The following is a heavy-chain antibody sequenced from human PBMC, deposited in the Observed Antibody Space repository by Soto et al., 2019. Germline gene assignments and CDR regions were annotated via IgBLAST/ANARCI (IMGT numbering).Heavy chain of an antibody. CDR2: ISYDGVTQ. CDR3: ARVTLANCGGDCYWDLGY. J-gene: IGHJ4*02. D-gene: IGHD2-21*02. V-gene: IGHV3-30-3*01. Sequence: QVQVVESGGGVVQPGRSLRLSCAASGFTFRKYAMHWVRQAPGKGLEWVAVISYDGVTQYYADSVRGRFLISRDNIKNTLNLQMNSLRPGDTAVYHCARVTLANCGGDCYWDLGYWGQGTQVTVSS. CDR1: GFTFRKYA.